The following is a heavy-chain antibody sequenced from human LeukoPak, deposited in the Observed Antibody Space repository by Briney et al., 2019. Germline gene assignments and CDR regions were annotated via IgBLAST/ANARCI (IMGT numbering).Heavy chain of an antibody. D-gene: IGHD1-26*01. J-gene: IGHJ3*02. CDR3: ARPVSAGATTDAFDI. V-gene: IGHV4-38-2*01. Sequence: PSETLSLTCAVSGYSISSGYYWGWIRQPPGKGLEWIGSIYHSGSTYYYPSLKSRVTISVDTSKNQFSLKLSSVTAADTAVYYCARPVSAGATTDAFDIWGQGTMVTVSS. CDR2: IYHSGST. CDR1: GYSISSGYY.